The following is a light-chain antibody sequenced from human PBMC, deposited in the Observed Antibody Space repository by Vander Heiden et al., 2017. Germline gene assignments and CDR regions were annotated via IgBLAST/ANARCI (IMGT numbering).Light chain of an antibody. Sequence: SALTQPASVSASPGQSLPTPCTPTSSDIGRFTLVSWNRQSPGKAPKLIISEVTERPSGVSSRFSGAKSGYTASLTISGLQPEDEADYYCCSYAGTGTYIVFGGGTKLTVL. CDR3: CSYAGTGTYIV. CDR1: SSDIGRFTL. J-gene: IGLJ2*01. CDR2: EVT. V-gene: IGLV2-23*02.